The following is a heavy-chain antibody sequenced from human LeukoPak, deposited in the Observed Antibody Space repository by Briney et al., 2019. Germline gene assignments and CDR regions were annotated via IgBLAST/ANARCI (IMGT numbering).Heavy chain of an antibody. CDR2: IIPIFGTA. D-gene: IGHD3-22*01. Sequence: ASVKVSCKASGGTFISYAISWVRQAPGQGLEWMGGIIPIFGTANYAQKFQGRVTITTDESTSTAYMELSSLRSEDTAVYYCARKKYYDSSGYFDYWGQGTLVTVSS. J-gene: IGHJ4*02. CDR3: ARKKYYDSSGYFDY. CDR1: GGTFISYA. V-gene: IGHV1-69*05.